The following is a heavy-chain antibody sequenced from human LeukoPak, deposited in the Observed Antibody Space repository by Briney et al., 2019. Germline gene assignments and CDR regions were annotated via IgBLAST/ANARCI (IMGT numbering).Heavy chain of an antibody. J-gene: IGHJ4*02. V-gene: IGHV3-23*01. CDR2: ISGSGGST. CDR1: GFTFSSYA. CDR3: AKVGYSSSWNSPY. D-gene: IGHD6-13*01. Sequence: PGGSLRLSCAASGFTFSSYAMSWVRQAPGKGLGWVSAISGSGGSTYYADSVKGRFTISRDNSKNTLYLQMNSLRAEDTAVYYCAKVGYSSSWNSPYWGQGTLVTVSS.